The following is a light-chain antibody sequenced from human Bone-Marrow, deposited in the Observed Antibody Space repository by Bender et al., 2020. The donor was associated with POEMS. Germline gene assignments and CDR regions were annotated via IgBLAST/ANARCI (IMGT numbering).Light chain of an antibody. V-gene: IGLV2-11*01. CDR2: DVS. CDR3: CSYAGRSILWV. J-gene: IGLJ3*02. CDR1: SSDVGNDNF. Sequence: QSALTQPRSVSGSPGQSVTISCTGTSSDVGNDNFVWWYQQHQGQAPKVMIYDVSKRPSGVPDGFSGAKSGNTASLTISGLQAEDEADYYCCSYAGRSILWVFGGGTQLTVL.